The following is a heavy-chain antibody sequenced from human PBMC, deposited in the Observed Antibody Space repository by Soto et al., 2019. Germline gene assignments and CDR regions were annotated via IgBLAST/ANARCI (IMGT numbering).Heavy chain of an antibody. CDR3: AREIVTAGGNNYFDP. CDR2: VYHTGDT. CDR1: GCTVASSHW. V-gene: IGHV4-4*02. D-gene: IGHD2-21*02. Sequence: SETLSLTCGVSGCTVASSHWWSWVRQSPGRELEWIGNVYHTGDTNFNPSLQSRVTFSVDKSNNQFSLRLTSVTAADTAVYFCAREIVTAGGNNYFDPWGPGTLVTVSS. J-gene: IGHJ5*02.